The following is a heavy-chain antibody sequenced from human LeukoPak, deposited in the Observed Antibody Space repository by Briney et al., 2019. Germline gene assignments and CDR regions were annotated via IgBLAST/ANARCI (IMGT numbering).Heavy chain of an antibody. J-gene: IGHJ4*02. V-gene: IGHV4-59*01. Sequence: SETLSLTRTLSGGSISGNSWSWIRQPPGKGLEWIGNIYYSGTTHYNPSLKSRVTISLDMSKKQFSLKVSSVTAADTAVYYCARDPSNGWYYFDYWGQGTLVTVSS. CDR2: IYYSGTT. CDR3: ARDPSNGWYYFDY. CDR1: GGSISGNS. D-gene: IGHD6-19*01.